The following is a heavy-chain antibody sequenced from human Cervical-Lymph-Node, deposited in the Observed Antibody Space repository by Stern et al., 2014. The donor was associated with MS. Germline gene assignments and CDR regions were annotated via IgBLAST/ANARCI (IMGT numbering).Heavy chain of an antibody. D-gene: IGHD3-22*01. CDR3: ARDQYCYDSSGYSHDAFDI. CDR2: ISSSSSYI. V-gene: IGHV3-21*01. J-gene: IGHJ3*02. Sequence: EVQLVESGGGLVKPGGSLRLSCAASGFTFSSYSMNWVRQAPGKGLEWVSSISSSSSYIYYADSVKGRFTISRDNAKNSLYLHMNSLRAENTAVYYCARDQYCYDSSGYSHDAFDIWGQGTMVTVSS. CDR1: GFTFSSYS.